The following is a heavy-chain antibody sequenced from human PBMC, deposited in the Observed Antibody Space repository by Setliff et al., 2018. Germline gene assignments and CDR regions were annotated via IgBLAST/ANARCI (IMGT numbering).Heavy chain of an antibody. D-gene: IGHD5-12*01. CDR2: IYPSNSNI. Sequence: GESLKLSCKASGYSFTDYWIAWVRQMPGKGLEWMGIIYPSNSNIKYSPSFEAQITFSVDKSTTTAYLQWSSLKASDTAIYYCARHRVGNSGYAIPILDFWGQGALVTAPQ. CDR1: GYSFTDYW. V-gene: IGHV5-51*01. J-gene: IGHJ4*02. CDR3: ARHRVGNSGYAIPILDF.